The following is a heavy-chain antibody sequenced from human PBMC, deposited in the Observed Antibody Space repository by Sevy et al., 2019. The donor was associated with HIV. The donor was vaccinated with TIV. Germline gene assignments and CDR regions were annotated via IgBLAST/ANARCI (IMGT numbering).Heavy chain of an antibody. CDR2: ISYDGNTK. V-gene: IGHV3-30*18. J-gene: IGHJ4*02. CDR3: AEDLSAGRGWLPLGEFDY. Sequence: GGSLRLSCAVSGFTFNSYGMHWVRQAPGKGLEWVAVISYDGNTKYYADSVKGRFTISRDNSKNTLYLQMDNLRADDTAVYYCAEDLSAGRGWLPLGEFDYWGQGTLVTVSS. CDR1: GFTFNSYG. D-gene: IGHD3-16*01.